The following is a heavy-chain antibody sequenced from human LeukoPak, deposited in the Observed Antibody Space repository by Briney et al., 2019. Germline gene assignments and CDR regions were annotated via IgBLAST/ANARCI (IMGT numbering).Heavy chain of an antibody. V-gene: IGHV3-7*03. J-gene: IGHJ4*02. CDR3: ARDPGSSGWYNY. CDR2: INEDGSTK. CDR1: GFTFSIYW. Sequence: GGSLRLSCAASGFTFSIYWMSWVRQAPGKGLEWVASINEDGSTKYYVDSVKGRFTISRDNSKNTLYLQMNSLRAEDTAVYYCARDPGSSGWYNYWGQGTLVTVSS. D-gene: IGHD6-19*01.